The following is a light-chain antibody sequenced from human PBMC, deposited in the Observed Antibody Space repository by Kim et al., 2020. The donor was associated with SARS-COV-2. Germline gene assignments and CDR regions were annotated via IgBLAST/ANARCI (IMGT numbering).Light chain of an antibody. J-gene: IGKJ1*01. V-gene: IGKV3-20*01. CDR3: QQYGSSPWT. CDR2: GAS. CDR1: QSVSRSY. Sequence: SPGARATLSCRASQSVSRSYLAWYQQKPGQAPRLLIYGASSRATGIPDRFSGSGSGTDFTLTISRLEPEDFAVYYCQQYGSSPWTFGQGTKVDIK.